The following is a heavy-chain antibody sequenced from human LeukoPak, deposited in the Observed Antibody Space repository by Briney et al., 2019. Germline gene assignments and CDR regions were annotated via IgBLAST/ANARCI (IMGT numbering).Heavy chain of an antibody. CDR2: ISGSGGST. D-gene: IGHD3-22*01. Sequence: GGPLRLSCAASGLTFSSYAMSWVRQAPGEGLEWVSAISGSGGSTYCADSVEGRSTISRDNSKNPLYLQMNSLRAEDTAVYYCAKEFRVVAPFDYWGQGTLVTVSS. CDR1: GLTFSSYA. CDR3: AKEFRVVAPFDY. V-gene: IGHV3-23*01. J-gene: IGHJ4*02.